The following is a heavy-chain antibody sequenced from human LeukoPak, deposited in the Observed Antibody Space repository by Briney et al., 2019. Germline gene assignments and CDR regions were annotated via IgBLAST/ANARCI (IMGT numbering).Heavy chain of an antibody. CDR2: ISSGGSTI. J-gene: IGHJ5*02. CDR3: ARDQRLLGRNWFDP. V-gene: IGHV3-48*03. CDR1: GFTFSSYE. Sequence: QSGGSLRPSCAASGFTFSSYEMNWVRQAPGKGLEWVSYISSGGSTIYYADSVKGRFTISRDNAKNSLYLQMNSLRAEDTAVYYCARDQRLLGRNWFDPWGQGTLVTVSS. D-gene: IGHD6-25*01.